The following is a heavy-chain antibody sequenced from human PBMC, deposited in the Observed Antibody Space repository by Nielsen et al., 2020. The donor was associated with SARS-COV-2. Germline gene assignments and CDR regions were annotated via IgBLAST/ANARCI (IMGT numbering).Heavy chain of an antibody. V-gene: IGHV1-2*02. CDR1: GYTFTSYA. D-gene: IGHD6-13*01. CDR2: INPNSGGT. J-gene: IGHJ4*02. Sequence: ASVKVSCKASGYTFTSYAMNWVRQAPGQGLEWMGWINPNSGGTNYAQKFQGRVTMTRDTSISTAYMELSRLRSDDTAVYYCARDRKVGYSKYYFDYWGQGTLVTVSS. CDR3: ARDRKVGYSKYYFDY.